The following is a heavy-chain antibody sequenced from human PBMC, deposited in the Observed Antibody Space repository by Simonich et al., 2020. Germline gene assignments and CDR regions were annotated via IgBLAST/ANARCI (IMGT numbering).Heavy chain of an antibody. D-gene: IGHD2-15*01. V-gene: IGHV1-18*01. CDR3: ARTHRWYFDY. Sequence: QVQLVQSGAEVKKPGASVKVSCKASGYTFTSYGISWVRQVPVQGLEWRGWISAYKGNTNYAQKLQGRVTLTTDTHTSTVYMELGSRRSDDTAVYYCARTHRWYFDYWGQGTLVTVSS. J-gene: IGHJ4*02. CDR1: GYTFTSYG. CDR2: ISAYKGNT.